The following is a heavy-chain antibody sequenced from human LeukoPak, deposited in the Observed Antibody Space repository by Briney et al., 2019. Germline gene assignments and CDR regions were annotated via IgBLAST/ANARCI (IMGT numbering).Heavy chain of an antibody. J-gene: IGHJ4*02. V-gene: IGHV3-53*01. D-gene: IGHD1-26*01. CDR1: GFTVSSNY. CDR3: ARDRSGTYRSDY. Sequence: GGSLRLSCAASGFTVSSNYMSWVRQAPGKGLEWVSVIYSGGSTYYADSVKGRFTISRDNSKNTLYLQMNSLRAEDTAVYYCARDRSGTYRSDYWGQGTLVTVSS. CDR2: IYSGGST.